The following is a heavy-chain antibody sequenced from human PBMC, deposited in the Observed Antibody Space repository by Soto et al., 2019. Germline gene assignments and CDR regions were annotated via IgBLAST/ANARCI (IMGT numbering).Heavy chain of an antibody. Sequence: SVKVSCKASGFTFTSSAMQWVRQARGQRLEWIGWIVVGSGNTNYAQKFQERVTITRDMSTSTAYMELSSLRSEDTAVYYCASTPYSSSYYYYYYYMDVWGKGTTVTVSS. J-gene: IGHJ6*03. CDR3: ASTPYSSSYYYYYYYMDV. V-gene: IGHV1-58*02. CDR2: IVVGSGNT. D-gene: IGHD6-6*01. CDR1: GFTFTSSA.